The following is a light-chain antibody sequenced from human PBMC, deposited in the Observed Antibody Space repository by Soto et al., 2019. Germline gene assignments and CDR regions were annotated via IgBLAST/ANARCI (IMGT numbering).Light chain of an antibody. J-gene: IGKJ4*01. CDR2: VAS. CDR3: QQYNVWSLT. Sequence: EIVMTQSPVTLSVSPGDRATLSCRASQSVNSNLAWYQHKPGQTPKLLIYVASTRATGIPARFSGSGSGTEFTLTIGSLQSEDFAVYYCQQYNVWSLTFGGGTKVEFK. CDR1: QSVNSN. V-gene: IGKV3-15*01.